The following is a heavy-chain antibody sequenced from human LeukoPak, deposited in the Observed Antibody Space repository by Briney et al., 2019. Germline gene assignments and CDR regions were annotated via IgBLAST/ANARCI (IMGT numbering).Heavy chain of an antibody. V-gene: IGHV4-38-2*02. CDR1: GYSISSGYY. D-gene: IGHD2-15*01. CDR3: ARVVASTSIDS. Sequence: SETLSLTCTVSGYSISSGYYWGWIRQPPGKGPEWIGSIFHSGSVYYNPSLKSRVTLSVDPSKNRFSLKLTSVTAADTAIYYCARVVASTSIDSWGQGTLVTVSS. CDR2: IFHSGSV. J-gene: IGHJ4*02.